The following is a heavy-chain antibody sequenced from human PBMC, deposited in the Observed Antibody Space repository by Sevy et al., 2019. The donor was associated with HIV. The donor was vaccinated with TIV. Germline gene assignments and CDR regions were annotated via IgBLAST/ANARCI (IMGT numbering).Heavy chain of an antibody. J-gene: IGHJ4*02. V-gene: IGHV4-61*01. D-gene: IGHD3-22*01. Sequence: SETLSLTCNVSVASVSSGKYYWTWIRQPPGKDLEWIGHVSYSGRTNYTPSLKSRVTISEDTSKNQFSLSLNSVTAADTATSYCAREIYFYENSGFYYFDSWGLGILVTVSS. CDR2: VSYSGRT. CDR3: AREIYFYENSGFYYFDS. CDR1: VASVSSGKYY.